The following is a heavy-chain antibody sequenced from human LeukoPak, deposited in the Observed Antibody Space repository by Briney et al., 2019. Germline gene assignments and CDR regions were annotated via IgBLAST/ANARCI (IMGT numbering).Heavy chain of an antibody. CDR1: GGSISSSSYY. D-gene: IGHD1-26*01. CDR2: IYYSGST. J-gene: IGHJ4*02. Sequence: SETLSLTXTVSGGSISSSSYYWGWIRQPPGKGLEWIGSIYYSGSTYYNPSLKSRVTISVDTSKNQFSLKLSSVTAADTAVYYCARHSRELGELYDYWGQGTLVTVSS. CDR3: ARHSRELGELYDY. V-gene: IGHV4-39*01.